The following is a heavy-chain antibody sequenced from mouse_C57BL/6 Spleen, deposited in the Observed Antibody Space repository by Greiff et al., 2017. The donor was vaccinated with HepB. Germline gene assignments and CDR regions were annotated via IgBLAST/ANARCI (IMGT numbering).Heavy chain of an antibody. Sequence: VQLQQSGPGLVKPSQSLSLPCSVTGYSITSGYYWNWIRQFPGNNLDWMGYISYDGSNNYNPSLKNRISITRDTSKNQFFLKLNSVTTEDTATYYCAGDDDGAWFAYWGQGTLVTVSA. V-gene: IGHV3-6*01. J-gene: IGHJ3*01. CDR3: AGDDDGAWFAY. CDR2: ISYDGSN. D-gene: IGHD2-4*01. CDR1: GYSITSGYY.